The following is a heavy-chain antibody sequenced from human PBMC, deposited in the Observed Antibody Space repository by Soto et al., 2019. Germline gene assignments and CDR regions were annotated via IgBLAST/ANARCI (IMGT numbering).Heavy chain of an antibody. CDR3: ARMGVLRYFVTYYYYGMDV. CDR1: GGSISSINNHFSNHY. V-gene: IGHV4-59*11. Sequence: SETLSLTCTVSGGSISSINNHFSNHYCSWIRQPPGKGLEWIGYIYYSGSTNYNPSLKSRVTISVDTSKNQFSLKLSSVTAADTAVYYCARMGVLRYFVTYYYYGMDVWGQGTTVTVSS. D-gene: IGHD3-9*01. J-gene: IGHJ6*02. CDR2: IYYSGST.